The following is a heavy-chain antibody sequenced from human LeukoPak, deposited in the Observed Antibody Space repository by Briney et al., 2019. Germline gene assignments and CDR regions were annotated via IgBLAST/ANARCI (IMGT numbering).Heavy chain of an antibody. CDR3: ARRYSSSWSSLSRFDP. D-gene: IGHD6-13*01. CDR1: GYSITSGYY. V-gene: IGHV4-38-2*02. Sequence: PSETLSLTCTVSGYSITSGYYWGWIRQPPGKGLEWIGSIYHSGSTYYNPSLKSRVTISVDTSKNQFSLKLSSVTAADTAVYYCARRYSSSWSSLSRFDPWGQGTLVTVSS. CDR2: IYHSGST. J-gene: IGHJ5*02.